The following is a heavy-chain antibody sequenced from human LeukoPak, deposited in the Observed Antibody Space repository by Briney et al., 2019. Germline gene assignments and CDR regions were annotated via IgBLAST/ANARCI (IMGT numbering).Heavy chain of an antibody. CDR1: GFTFSSFA. D-gene: IGHD2-2*03. J-gene: IGHJ4*02. Sequence: GGSLRLSCSASGFTFSSFALHWVRQAPGKGLDWVSYISNSGHYTTYANSVKGRFTISRDNTKNSLYLQMNSLRAEDTAVYYCARDLGIVTGFDYWGQGTLVTVSS. V-gene: IGHV3-21*06. CDR3: ARDLGIVTGFDY. CDR2: ISNSGHYT.